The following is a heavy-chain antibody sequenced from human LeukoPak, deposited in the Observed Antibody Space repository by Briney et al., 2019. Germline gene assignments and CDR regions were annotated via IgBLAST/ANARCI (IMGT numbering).Heavy chain of an antibody. V-gene: IGHV1-8*01. J-gene: IGHJ4*02. CDR2: MNPNSGNT. CDR1: GYIFTSYD. CDR3: ARESTQVVRGVINFDY. D-gene: IGHD3-10*01. Sequence: ASVKVSCKASGYIFTSYDINWVRQATGQGLEWMGWMNPNSGNTGYAQKFQGRVTMTRNTSISTAYMELSSLRSEDTAVYYCARESTQVVRGVINFDYWGQGTLVTVSS.